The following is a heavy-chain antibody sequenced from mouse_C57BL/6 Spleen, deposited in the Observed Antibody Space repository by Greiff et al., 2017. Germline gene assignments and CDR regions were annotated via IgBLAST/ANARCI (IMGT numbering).Heavy chain of an antibody. CDR2: IHPTSGST. J-gene: IGHJ2*01. CDR1: GYTFTSYW. CDR3: ALITTVVEGY. Sequence: QVQLQQPGAELVKPGASVKLSCKASGYTFTSYWMHWVKQRPGQGLEWIGMIHPTSGSTNYNEKFKSKATLTVDKSSSTAYMQLSSLTSEDSAVYYCALITTVVEGYWGKGTTLTVAS. V-gene: IGHV1-64*01. D-gene: IGHD1-1*01.